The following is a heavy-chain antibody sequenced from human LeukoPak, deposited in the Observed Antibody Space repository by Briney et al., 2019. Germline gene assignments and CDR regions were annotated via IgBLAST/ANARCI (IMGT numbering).Heavy chain of an antibody. CDR2: INHSGST. J-gene: IGHJ4*02. CDR1: GGSFSGYY. Sequence: KPSETLSLTCAVYGGSFSGYYWSWIRQPPGKGLEWIGEINHSGSTNYNPSLKSRVTISVDTSKNQFSLKLSSVTAADTAVYYCARARRLGSWYCGADYWGQGTLVTVSS. CDR3: ARARRLGSWYCGADY. D-gene: IGHD6-13*01. V-gene: IGHV4-34*01.